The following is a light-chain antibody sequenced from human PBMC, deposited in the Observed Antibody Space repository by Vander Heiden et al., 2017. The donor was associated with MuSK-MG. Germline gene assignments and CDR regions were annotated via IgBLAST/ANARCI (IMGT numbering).Light chain of an antibody. Sequence: EIVMTQSPATLSVSPGERATLSCRASQTVSNNLAWYQQKLGQAPRLLIYGASTRATGIPARFSGSGSGTEFTLTISSLQSEDFAVYYCQQYINWSTFGQGTKVEI. J-gene: IGKJ1*01. CDR2: GAS. CDR1: QTVSNN. CDR3: QQYINWST. V-gene: IGKV3-15*01.